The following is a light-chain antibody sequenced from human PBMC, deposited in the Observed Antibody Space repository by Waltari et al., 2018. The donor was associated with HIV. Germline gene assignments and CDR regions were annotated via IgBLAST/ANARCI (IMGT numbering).Light chain of an antibody. CDR1: QGVSSSY. V-gene: IGKV3-20*01. J-gene: IGKJ2*01. CDR2: GAS. Sequence: EIVLXQSXGXXXXSPGXRATXXXRASQGVSSSYLAWYQQNPGQAPRLLIYGASSRXTGXPDRFSGSGSGTDFTLTISRLEPXXFAVYYCQQYGSSPWYTFGQGTKLEIK. CDR3: QQYGSSPWYT.